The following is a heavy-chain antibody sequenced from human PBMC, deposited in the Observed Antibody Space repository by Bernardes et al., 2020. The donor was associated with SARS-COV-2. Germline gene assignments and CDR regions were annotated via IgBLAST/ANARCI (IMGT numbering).Heavy chain of an antibody. CDR2: IYYSGST. V-gene: IGHV4-59*01. J-gene: IGHJ5*02. Sequence: SETLSLTCTVSGGSISSYYWSWIRQPPGKGLEWIGYIYYSGSTNYNPSLKSRVTISVDTSKNQFSLKLSSVTAADTAVYYCARVGRGVGYNWFDPWGQGTLVTGSS. CDR1: GGSISSYY. CDR3: ARVGRGVGYNWFDP. D-gene: IGHD3-10*01.